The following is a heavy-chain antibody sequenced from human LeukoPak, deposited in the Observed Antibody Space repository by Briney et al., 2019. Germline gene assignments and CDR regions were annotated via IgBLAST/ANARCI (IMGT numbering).Heavy chain of an antibody. J-gene: IGHJ3*01. CDR3: ARSLSGIYSASAFDV. V-gene: IGHV3-30*04. CDR2: ISYDGSNK. Sequence: GGSLRLSCAASGFTFSSYAMHWVRQAPGKGLEWVAVISYDGSNKYYADSVKGRFTISRDNSKNTLYLQMNSLRAEDTAVYYCARSLSGIYSASAFDVWGQGTTVTVSS. CDR1: GFTFSSYA. D-gene: IGHD1-26*01.